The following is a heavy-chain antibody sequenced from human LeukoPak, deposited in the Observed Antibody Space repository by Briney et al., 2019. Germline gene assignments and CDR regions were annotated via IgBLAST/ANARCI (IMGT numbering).Heavy chain of an antibody. Sequence: ASVKVSCKASGYTFTSYGISWVRQAPGQGLEWMGWISAYNGNTNYAQKFQGRVVMTTDTFTSTAYMELGSLRSDDTALYYCARVDSSGETLFDYWGQGTLVTVSS. J-gene: IGHJ4*02. CDR2: ISAYNGNT. CDR3: ARVDSSGETLFDY. CDR1: GYTFTSYG. V-gene: IGHV1-18*01. D-gene: IGHD3-22*01.